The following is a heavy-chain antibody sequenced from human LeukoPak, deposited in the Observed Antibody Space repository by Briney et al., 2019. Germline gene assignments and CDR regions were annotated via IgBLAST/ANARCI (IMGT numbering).Heavy chain of an antibody. CDR1: GFTFSSYW. D-gene: IGHD1-26*01. CDR3: ARVSGREPTDAFDI. J-gene: IGHJ3*02. V-gene: IGHV3-74*01. Sequence: GRSLRLSCAASGFTFSSYWMHWVRQAPGKGLVWVSRINSDGSSTSYADSVKGRFTISRDNAKNTLYLQMNSLRAEDTAVYYCARVSGREPTDAFDIWGQGTMVTVSS. CDR2: INSDGSST.